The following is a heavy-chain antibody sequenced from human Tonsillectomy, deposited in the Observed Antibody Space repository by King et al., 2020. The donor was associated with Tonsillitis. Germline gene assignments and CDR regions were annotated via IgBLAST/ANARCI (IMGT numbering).Heavy chain of an antibody. CDR3: ARDYHGVKGYGH. CDR1: GFTFSDYY. D-gene: IGHD5-18*01. V-gene: IGHV3-11*06. Sequence: VQLVESGGGLVWPGGSLRLSCAASGFTFSDYYINWVRQAPGKGLEWISYISGSSDDINYADSVTGRFIIWRDNAKNTVYLHMNSLRAEDTAVYYCARDYHGVKGYGHWGQGTLVTVSS. CDR2: ISGSSDDI. J-gene: IGHJ4*02.